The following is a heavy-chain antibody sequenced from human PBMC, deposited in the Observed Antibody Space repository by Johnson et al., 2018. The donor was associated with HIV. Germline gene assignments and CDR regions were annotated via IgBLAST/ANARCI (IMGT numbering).Heavy chain of an antibody. CDR2: IGTAGDT. D-gene: IGHD3-22*01. J-gene: IGHJ3*02. CDR3: VRVGHGSDYYRDAFDI. Sequence: VQLVESGGGLVQPGRSLRLSCAVSGFTFDDYAMHWVRQAPGKGLEWVSAIGTAGDTYYPGSVKGRFTISRENAQNSLYLQMNSLTAGDTAMYYCVRVGHGSDYYRDAFDIWGQGTMVTVSS. V-gene: IGHV3-13*01. CDR1: GFTFDDYA.